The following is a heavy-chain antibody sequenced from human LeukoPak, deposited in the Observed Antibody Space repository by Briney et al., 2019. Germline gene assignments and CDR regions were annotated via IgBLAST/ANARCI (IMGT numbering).Heavy chain of an antibody. CDR3: RRYFGLTGTKRSFDS. V-gene: IGHV3-11*01. D-gene: IGHD1-7*01. J-gene: IGHJ3*02. Sequence: GGSLRLSCAASGFSFSDYYMGWIRQAPGKGLEWLSYISGSGTTMYYADSVKGRFTISRDNANNPLELQIHRPTADDTALYYCRRYFGLTGTKRSFDSWGQGTMVTVSS. CDR2: ISGSGTTM. CDR1: GFSFSDYY.